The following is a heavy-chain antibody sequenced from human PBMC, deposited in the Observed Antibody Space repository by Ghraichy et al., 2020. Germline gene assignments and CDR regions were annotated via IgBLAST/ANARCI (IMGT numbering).Heavy chain of an antibody. CDR3: ARDGRYYYDSVGYPDYYYYRDV. V-gene: IGHV3-48*01. Sequence: GGSLRLSCAASGFTFSSYSINWVRQAPGKGLQWVSYISGSSGMILYADSVKGRFTISRDNAKNSLFLQMDSLRAEDTAVYYCARDGRYYYDSVGYPDYYYYRDVWGKGTTVTVSS. CDR2: ISGSSGMI. J-gene: IGHJ6*03. D-gene: IGHD3-22*01. CDR1: GFTFSSYS.